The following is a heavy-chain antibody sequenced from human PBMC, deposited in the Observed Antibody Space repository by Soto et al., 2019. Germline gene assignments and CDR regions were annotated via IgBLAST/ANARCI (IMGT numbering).Heavy chain of an antibody. CDR1: GGSFSGYY. J-gene: IGHJ4*02. D-gene: IGHD1-7*01. Sequence: SETLSLTCAVYGGSFSGYYWSWIREPPGKGLEWIGEINHSGSTNYNPSLKSRVTISVDTSKNQFSLKLSSVTAADTAVYYCARALGNYAYYFDYWGQGTLVTVSS. CDR2: INHSGST. V-gene: IGHV4-34*01. CDR3: ARALGNYAYYFDY.